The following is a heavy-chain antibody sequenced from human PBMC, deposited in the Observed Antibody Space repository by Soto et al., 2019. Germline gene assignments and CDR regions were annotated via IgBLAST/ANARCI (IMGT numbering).Heavy chain of an antibody. D-gene: IGHD3-22*01. CDR2: IYYSGST. CDR1: GGSISSGGYY. CDR3: ARWDPDSSGYYVQDEDYGMDV. V-gene: IGHV4-31*03. J-gene: IGHJ6*02. Sequence: SETLSLTCTVSGGSISSGGYYWSWIRQHPGKGLEWIGYIYYSGSTYYNPSLKSRVTISVDTSKNQFSLKLSSVTAADTAVYYCARWDPDSSGYYVQDEDYGMDVWGQGTTVTVS.